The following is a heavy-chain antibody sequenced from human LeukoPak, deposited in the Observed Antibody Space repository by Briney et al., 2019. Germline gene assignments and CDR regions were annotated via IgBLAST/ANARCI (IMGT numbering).Heavy chain of an antibody. CDR3: ARVYSRLPYSFDS. CDR1: EDTFSNYY. D-gene: IGHD5-12*01. Sequence: ASVRVSCKASEDTFSNYYMHWVRQAPGQGLEWMGIINPRGGGTNYAQKFQGRVTMTRDMSTRTLYMELSSLRSDDTAVYYCARVYSRLPYSFDSWGQGTLVTVSP. V-gene: IGHV1-46*01. CDR2: INPRGGGT. J-gene: IGHJ4*02.